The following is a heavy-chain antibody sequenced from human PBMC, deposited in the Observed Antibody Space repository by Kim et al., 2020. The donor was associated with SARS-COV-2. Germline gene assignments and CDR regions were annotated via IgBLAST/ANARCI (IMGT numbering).Heavy chain of an antibody. CDR3: ARAQYGGGADSGWFGYGMDV. CDR2: INHSGST. J-gene: IGHJ6*02. V-gene: IGHV4-34*01. D-gene: IGHD6-19*01. Sequence: SETLSLTCAVYGGSFSGYYWSWIRQPPGKGLEWIGEINHSGSTNYNPSLKSRVTISVDTSKNQFSLKLSSVTAADTAVYYCARAQYGGGADSGWFGYGMDVWGQGTTVTVSS. CDR1: GGSFSGYY.